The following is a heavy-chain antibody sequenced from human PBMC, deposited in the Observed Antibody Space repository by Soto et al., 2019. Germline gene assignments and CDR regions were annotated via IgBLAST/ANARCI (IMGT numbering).Heavy chain of an antibody. J-gene: IGHJ6*02. CDR2: TYYRSKWYN. CDR1: GDSVSSNSAA. Sequence: SQTLSLTCAISGDSVSSNSAAWNWIRQSPSRGLEWLGRTYYRSKWYNDYAVSVKGRITINPDTSKNQFSLQLNSVTPEDTAVYYCARAQALGWLLDYYYYGMDVWGQGTTVTVSS. V-gene: IGHV6-1*01. CDR3: ARAQALGWLLDYYYYGMDV. D-gene: IGHD3-3*01.